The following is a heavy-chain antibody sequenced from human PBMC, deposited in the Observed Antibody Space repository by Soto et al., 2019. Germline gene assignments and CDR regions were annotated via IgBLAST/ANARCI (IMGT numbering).Heavy chain of an antibody. CDR1: GYTFTSYY. V-gene: IGHV1-46*01. CDR3: ARDGGTTVTVVYYGMDV. CDR2: INPSGGST. J-gene: IGHJ6*02. Sequence: ASVKVSCKASGYTFTSYYMHWVRQAPGQGLEWMGIINPSGGSTSYAQKFQGRVTMTRDTSTSTVYMELSSLRSEDTAVYYCARDGGTTVTVVYYGMDVWGQGTTVTVSS. D-gene: IGHD4-4*01.